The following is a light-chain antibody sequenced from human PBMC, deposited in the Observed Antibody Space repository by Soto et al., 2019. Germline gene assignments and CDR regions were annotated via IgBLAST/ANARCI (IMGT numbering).Light chain of an antibody. CDR1: SSNIGSNY. V-gene: IGLV1-47*01. J-gene: IGLJ1*01. Sequence: SVLTQPPSASGTTGQRVTISCSGRSSNIGSNYVYWYQQLPGTAPKLLIYRNSQRPSGVPDRFSGSKSGTSASLAISGRRSEDEADFYCASWDDSLSGRVFGTGTKLTV. CDR2: RNS. CDR3: ASWDDSLSGRV.